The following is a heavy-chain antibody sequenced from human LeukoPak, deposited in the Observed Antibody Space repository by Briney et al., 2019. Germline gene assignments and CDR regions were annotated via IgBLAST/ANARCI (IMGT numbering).Heavy chain of an antibody. Sequence: AETLSLTCTVSGGSISSHYWSWIRQPPGKGPEGIGYIYYSGSTNYNPSLKSRVTISVDMSKNQFSLKLSSVTAADTAVYYCARASSNEGGYDLFDYWGQGTLVTVSS. CDR1: GGSISSHY. CDR3: ARASSNEGGYDLFDY. D-gene: IGHD5-12*01. J-gene: IGHJ4*02. CDR2: IYYSGST. V-gene: IGHV4-59*11.